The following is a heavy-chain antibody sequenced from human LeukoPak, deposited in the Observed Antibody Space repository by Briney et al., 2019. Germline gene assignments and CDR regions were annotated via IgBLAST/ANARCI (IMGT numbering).Heavy chain of an antibody. D-gene: IGHD3-22*01. CDR1: GGSISSYY. CDR2: IYYSGST. Sequence: PSETLSLTCTVSGGSISSYYWSWIRQPPGKGLEWIGYIYYSGSTNYNPSLTSRVTISVDTSKNQFSLKLSSVTAADTAVYYCAREYYYDSSGYYYAPQYFDYWGQGTLVTVSS. CDR3: AREYYYDSSGYYYAPQYFDY. V-gene: IGHV4-59*01. J-gene: IGHJ4*02.